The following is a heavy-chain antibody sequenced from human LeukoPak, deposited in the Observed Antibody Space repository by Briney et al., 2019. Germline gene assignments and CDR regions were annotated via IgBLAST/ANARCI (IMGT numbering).Heavy chain of an antibody. CDR3: ASPDPGLEGRDY. J-gene: IGHJ4*02. CDR1: GGSISSGSYY. V-gene: IGHV4-61*02. D-gene: IGHD1-1*01. Sequence: PSQTLSLTCTVSGGSISSGSYYWSWIRQPAGKGLEWIGRIYTSGSTNYNPSLKSRVTISVDTSKNQFSLKLSSVTAADTAVYYCASPDPGLEGRDYWGQGTLVTVSS. CDR2: IYTSGST.